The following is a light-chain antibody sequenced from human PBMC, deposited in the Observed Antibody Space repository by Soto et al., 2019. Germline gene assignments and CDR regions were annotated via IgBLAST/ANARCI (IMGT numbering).Light chain of an antibody. CDR2: TAS. CDR3: QQYNNWFRT. Sequence: EIVMTQSPATLSVSPGERATLSCRASQSVGSNLVWYQQKPGQAPRLLIYTASTRATGIPARFSGSGSGTEFTLTISSLQSEDFAVYYCQQYNNWFRTFGQGTKVEIK. V-gene: IGKV3-15*01. CDR1: QSVGSN. J-gene: IGKJ1*01.